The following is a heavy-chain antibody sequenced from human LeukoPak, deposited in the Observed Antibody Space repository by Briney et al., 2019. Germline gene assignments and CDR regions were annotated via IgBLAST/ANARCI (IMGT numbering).Heavy chain of an antibody. Sequence: ASVKVSCKASGYTFTGYYMHWVRQAPGQGLEWMGWTNPNSGGTNYAQKFQGRVTMTRDTSISTAYMELSRLRSDDTAVYYCARGNYDILTGYYEVSYWGQGTLVTVSS. V-gene: IGHV1-2*02. J-gene: IGHJ4*02. CDR2: TNPNSGGT. CDR3: ARGNYDILTGYYEVSY. D-gene: IGHD3-9*01. CDR1: GYTFTGYY.